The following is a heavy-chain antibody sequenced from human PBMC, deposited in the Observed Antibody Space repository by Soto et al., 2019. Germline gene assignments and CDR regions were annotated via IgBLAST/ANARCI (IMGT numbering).Heavy chain of an antibody. CDR2: ISYDGFIK. V-gene: IGHV3-30*18. J-gene: IGHJ6*02. D-gene: IGHD2-21*02. CDR3: AKDLKASGGHSGTLNYYYGMDV. Sequence: QVQLVESGGGVVQPGRSLRLSCASSGFSFSTHGMQWVRQAPGKGLEWVAIISYDGFIKYSADDVKGRFPISRDNSKNTLFLQMDSLRAEDSAVYYCAKDLKASGGHSGTLNYYYGMDVWGQGTTVIVSS. CDR1: GFSFSTHG.